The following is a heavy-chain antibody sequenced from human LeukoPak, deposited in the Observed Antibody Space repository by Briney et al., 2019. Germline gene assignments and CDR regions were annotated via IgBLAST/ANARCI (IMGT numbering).Heavy chain of an antibody. CDR2: IYYSGST. Sequence: SETLSLTCTVSGGSISSYYWSWIRQPPGKGLEWLGYIYYSGSTNYNPSLKSRVTISVDTSKNQFSLKLTSVTAADTAVYYCARTTEGGYTYGYFYYYYMDVWGKGTTVTISS. V-gene: IGHV4-59*01. CDR1: GGSISSYY. J-gene: IGHJ6*03. D-gene: IGHD5-18*01. CDR3: ARTTEGGYTYGYFYYYYMDV.